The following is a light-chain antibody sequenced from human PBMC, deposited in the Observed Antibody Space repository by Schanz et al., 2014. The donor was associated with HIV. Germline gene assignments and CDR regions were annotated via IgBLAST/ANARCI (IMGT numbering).Light chain of an antibody. CDR2: GAS. V-gene: IGKV3-20*01. J-gene: IGKJ2*01. CDR3: QQYGSSPPYT. Sequence: EIVLTQSPGTLSLSPGERATLSCRASQSVSSTYLAWHQQKPGQAPRLLIYGASSRATGIPDRFSGSGSGTDFTLTISSLEPEDFAMYYCQQYGSSPPYTFGQGTKLEIK. CDR1: QSVSSTY.